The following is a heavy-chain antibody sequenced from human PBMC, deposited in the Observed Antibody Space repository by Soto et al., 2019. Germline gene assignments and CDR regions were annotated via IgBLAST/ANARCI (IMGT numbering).Heavy chain of an antibody. Sequence: SETLSLTCIISGGSISSYYWSWIRQPPGKGLEWIGNIYYSGSTNYNPSLKSRVTISVDTSKNQFSLKLSSVTAADTAVYYCARVGRYYGDHPYFDYWGQGALVTVSS. CDR3: ARVGRYYGDHPYFDY. CDR1: GGSISSYY. D-gene: IGHD4-17*01. J-gene: IGHJ4*02. CDR2: IYYSGST. V-gene: IGHV4-59*01.